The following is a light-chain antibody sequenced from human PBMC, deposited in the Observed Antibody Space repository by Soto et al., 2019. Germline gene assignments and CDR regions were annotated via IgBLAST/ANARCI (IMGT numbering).Light chain of an antibody. Sequence: QSALTHPASVSGSPGQSITISCTGTSSDVGAYNYVSWYQQHPGKAPKVLIFDVSNRPSGVSNRFSGSKSANTASLTISGLQAEDEADYFCFSYTTSSTAVFGGGTQLTVL. V-gene: IGLV2-14*01. CDR3: FSYTTSSTAV. CDR2: DVS. J-gene: IGLJ7*01. CDR1: SSDVGAYNY.